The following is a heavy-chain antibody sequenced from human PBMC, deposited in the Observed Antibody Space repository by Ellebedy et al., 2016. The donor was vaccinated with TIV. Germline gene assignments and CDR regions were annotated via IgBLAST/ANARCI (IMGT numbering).Heavy chain of an antibody. CDR2: IIPIFGTA. CDR3: ATPPYGSSGYYLDY. D-gene: IGHD3-22*01. J-gene: IGHJ4*02. Sequence: AASVKVSCKASGGTFSSYAISWVRQAPGQGLEWMGGIIPIFGTANYAQKFQGRVTITADESTSTAYMELSSLRSEDTAVYYCATPPYGSSGYYLDYWGQGTLVTVSS. CDR1: GGTFSSYA. V-gene: IGHV1-69*13.